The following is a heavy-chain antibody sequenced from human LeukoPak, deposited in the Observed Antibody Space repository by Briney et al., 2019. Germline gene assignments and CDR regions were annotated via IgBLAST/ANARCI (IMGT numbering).Heavy chain of an antibody. Sequence: PGRSLRLSCEATGFTFDDYAMHWVRQAPGKGLEWVSGISWNSGSIGYADSVKGRFTISRDNAKNSLYLQMNSLRAEDTAVYYCARDKSYGSGSYYNSPTFDYWGQGTLVTVSS. V-gene: IGHV3-9*01. D-gene: IGHD3-10*01. CDR2: ISWNSGSI. J-gene: IGHJ4*02. CDR1: GFTFDDYA. CDR3: ARDKSYGSGSYYNSPTFDY.